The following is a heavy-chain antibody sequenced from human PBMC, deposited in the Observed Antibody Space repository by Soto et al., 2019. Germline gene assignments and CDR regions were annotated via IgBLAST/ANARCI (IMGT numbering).Heavy chain of an antibody. D-gene: IGHD3-10*01. Sequence: QVQLQQWGAGLLKPSETLSLTCAVYGGSVSGYYWSWIRQPPGKGLEWIGEINHSGSTNYNPSLKSRVTISVDTSKNQFSLKLSSVTAADTAVYYCARGRGLLWFGELLGDYYYGMDVWGQGTTVTVSS. V-gene: IGHV4-34*01. CDR3: ARGRGLLWFGELLGDYYYGMDV. CDR2: INHSGST. J-gene: IGHJ6*02. CDR1: GGSVSGYY.